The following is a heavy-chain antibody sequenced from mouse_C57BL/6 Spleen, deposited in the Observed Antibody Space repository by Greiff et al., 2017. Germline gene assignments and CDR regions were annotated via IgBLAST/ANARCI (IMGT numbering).Heavy chain of an antibody. D-gene: IGHD2-4*01. CDR2: IDPSDSYT. V-gene: IGHV1-50*01. Sequence: VQLQQPGAELVKPGASVTLSCKASGYTFTSYWMQWVKQRPGQGLEWIGEIDPSDSYTNYNQKFKGKATLTVDTSSSTAYMPLSSQTSEVSAVYYCARGGYYDGFAYWGQGTLVTVSA. J-gene: IGHJ3*01. CDR1: GYTFTSYW. CDR3: ARGGYYDGFAY.